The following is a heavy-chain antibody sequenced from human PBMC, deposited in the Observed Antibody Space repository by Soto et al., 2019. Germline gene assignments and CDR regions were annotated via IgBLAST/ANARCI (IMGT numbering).Heavy chain of an antibody. CDR3: ASSRYGSGGRCYSLWLDP. D-gene: IGHD2-15*01. CDR1: GGSISSYY. J-gene: IGHJ5*02. V-gene: IGHV4-59*08. Sequence: SETLSLTCTVSGGSISSYYWSWIRQPPGKGLEWIGYIYYSGSTNYNPSLKSRVTISVDTSKNQFSLKLSSVTAADTAVYYCASSRYGSGGRCYSLWLDPWGQGTLVTVPS. CDR2: IYYSGST.